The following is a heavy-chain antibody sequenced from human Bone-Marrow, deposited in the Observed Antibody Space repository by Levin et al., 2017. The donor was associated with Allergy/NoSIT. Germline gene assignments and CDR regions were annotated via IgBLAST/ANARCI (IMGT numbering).Heavy chain of an antibody. D-gene: IGHD4-23*01. CDR2: IYWDDDE. V-gene: IGHV2-5*02. CDR1: GFSLSSSGVG. CDR3: ARCRGGGNSCTFDS. Sequence: QTLSLTCTFSGFSLSSSGVGVGWIRQPPRKALEWLALIYWDDDERYSPSLKTRLTITKDTSKNQVVLTMTNMDPVDTATYYCARCRGGGNSCTFDSWGQGTMVAVSS. J-gene: IGHJ3*02.